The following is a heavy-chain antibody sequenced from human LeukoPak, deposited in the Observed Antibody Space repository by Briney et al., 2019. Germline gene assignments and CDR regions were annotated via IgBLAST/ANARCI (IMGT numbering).Heavy chain of an antibody. CDR2: IIPIFGTA. V-gene: IGHV1-69*13. D-gene: IGHD2-15*01. J-gene: IGHJ5*02. CDR1: GGTFSSYA. Sequence: SVKVSCKASGGTFSSYAISWVRQAPGQGLEWMGGIIPIFGTANYAQKFQGRVTITADESTSTAYMELSSLRSEDTAVYYCARVVVVVAADNWFDPWGQGTLVTVSS. CDR3: ARVVVVVAADNWFDP.